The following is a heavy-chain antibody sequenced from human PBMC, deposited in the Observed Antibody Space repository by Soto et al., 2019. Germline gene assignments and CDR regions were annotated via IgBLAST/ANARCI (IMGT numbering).Heavy chain of an antibody. CDR1: GFSFSRFW. J-gene: IGHJ4*02. Sequence: GGSLRLSCAASGFSFSRFWMHWVRQAPGKGLVWVSRMNPEETTTNYADSVRGRFTIPRDNARNTLCLQMNSLRAEDTAVYYCTRGGYEPFDYFGQGTLVTVSS. V-gene: IGHV3-74*01. CDR3: TRGGYEPFDY. CDR2: MNPEETTT. D-gene: IGHD3-3*01.